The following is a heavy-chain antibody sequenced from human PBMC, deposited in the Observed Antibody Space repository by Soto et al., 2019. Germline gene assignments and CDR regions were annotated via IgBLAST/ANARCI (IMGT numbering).Heavy chain of an antibody. CDR2: LSAYNGDT. J-gene: IGHJ3*01. CDR1: GYTFINYG. D-gene: IGHD1-26*01. Sequence: QVQLVQSGAEVKKPGASVRVSCKTSGYTFINYGITWVRQAPGQGLEWMGWLSAYNGDTRSSEKLQDRFTMTTDTSKNTVYMDLRSLTSDDPAVYYCAIWSDIVGGAEALDVWGQGTMVIVSS. V-gene: IGHV1-18*01. CDR3: AIWSDIVGGAEALDV.